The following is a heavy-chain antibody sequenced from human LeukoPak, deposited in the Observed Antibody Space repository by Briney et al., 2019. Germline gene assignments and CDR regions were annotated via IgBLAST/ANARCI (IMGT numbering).Heavy chain of an antibody. Sequence: SETLSLTCAVSGGSISSGGYSWSWIRQPPGKGLEWIGEINHSGSTNYNPSLKSRVTISVDTSKNQFSLKLSSVTAADTAVYYCARDKRRGVAGRGWWYFDLWGRGTLVTVSS. V-gene: IGHV4-30-2*01. CDR3: ARDKRRGVAGRGWWYFDL. D-gene: IGHD6-19*01. CDR2: INHSGST. J-gene: IGHJ2*01. CDR1: GGSISSGGYS.